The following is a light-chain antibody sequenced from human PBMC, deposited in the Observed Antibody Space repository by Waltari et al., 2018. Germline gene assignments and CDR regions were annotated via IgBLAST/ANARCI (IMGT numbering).Light chain of an antibody. CDR3: QVWDITSDHFV. CDR1: NIGRKS. V-gene: IGLV3-21*02. Sequence: SYVLTQPPSVSVAPGQTARITCGGNNIGRKSVHWYQQKPGQAPVLVVYDNSHRPSGIPERFSGSNSGNTATLTISRVEAGDEADYYCQVWDITSDHFVFGTGTKVTVL. CDR2: DNS. J-gene: IGLJ1*01.